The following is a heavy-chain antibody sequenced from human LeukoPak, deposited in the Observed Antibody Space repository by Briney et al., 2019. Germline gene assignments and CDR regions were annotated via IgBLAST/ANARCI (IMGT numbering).Heavy chain of an antibody. CDR2: IYYSGST. D-gene: IGHD6-19*01. V-gene: IGHV4-59*12. Sequence: SETLSLTCTVSGGSISSYYWSWIRQPPGKGLGWPGYIYYSGSTNYNPSLKSRVTISVDTSKNQFSLKLSSVTAADTAVYYCARDRAVAGLWYFDLWGRGTLVTVSS. CDR1: GGSISSYY. CDR3: ARDRAVAGLWYFDL. J-gene: IGHJ2*01.